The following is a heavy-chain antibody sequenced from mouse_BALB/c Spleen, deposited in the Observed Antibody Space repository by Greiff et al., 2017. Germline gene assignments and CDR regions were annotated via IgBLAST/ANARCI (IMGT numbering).Heavy chain of an antibody. J-gene: IGHJ2*01. CDR1: GFTFSDYY. D-gene: IGHD2-14*01. Sequence: EVNVVESGGGLVKPGGSLKLSCAASGFTFSDYYMYWVRQTPEKRLEWVATISDGGSYTYYPDSVKGRFTISRDNAKNNLYLQMSSLKSEDTAMYYCARDGGYRYHYFDYWGQGTTLTVSS. CDR2: ISDGGSYT. V-gene: IGHV5-4*02. CDR3: ARDGGYRYHYFDY.